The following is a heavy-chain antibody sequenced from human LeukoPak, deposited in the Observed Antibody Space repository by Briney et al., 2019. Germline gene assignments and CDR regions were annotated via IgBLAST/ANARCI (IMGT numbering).Heavy chain of an antibody. J-gene: IGHJ4*02. Sequence: PSETLSLTCTVSGGSISSYYWSWIRQPPGKGLEWIGYIYYSGSTNYNPSLKSRVAISVDTSKNQFSLKLSSVTAADTAVYYCARGVGLRTHLDYWGQGTLVTVSS. V-gene: IGHV4-59*01. CDR3: ARGVGLRTHLDY. CDR2: IYYSGST. D-gene: IGHD5-12*01. CDR1: GGSISSYY.